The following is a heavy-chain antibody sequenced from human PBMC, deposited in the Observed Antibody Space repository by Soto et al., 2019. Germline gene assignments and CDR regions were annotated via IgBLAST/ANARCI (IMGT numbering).Heavy chain of an antibody. Sequence: XGSLRLSCAASGFAFSSYWMHSVRQTPGKGPVWVSRIYNDGSRTAYADSVKGRFTISRDNAKNTMYLQMSSLTVEDTAVYYCARDLSGDTTPYFDLWGQGTLVTVSS. CDR1: GFAFSSYW. CDR3: ARDLSGDTTPYFDL. V-gene: IGHV3-74*01. D-gene: IGHD1-1*01. CDR2: IYNDGSRT. J-gene: IGHJ4*02.